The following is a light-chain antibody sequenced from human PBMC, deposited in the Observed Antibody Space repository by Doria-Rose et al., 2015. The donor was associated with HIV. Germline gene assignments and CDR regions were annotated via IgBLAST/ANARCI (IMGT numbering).Light chain of an antibody. CDR2: GAS. CDR3: QQYYDTPS. V-gene: IGKV4-1*01. Sequence: TQPPESLGMSLGERATLNCKSNQSLLYTSKNYLAWYQQKPGQPPNLLIYGASTRQSGFPARFSGSGSGTDFTLTISSLEAEDVAVYYCQQYYDTPSFGPGTTVDIK. CDR1: QSLLYTSKNY. J-gene: IGKJ3*01.